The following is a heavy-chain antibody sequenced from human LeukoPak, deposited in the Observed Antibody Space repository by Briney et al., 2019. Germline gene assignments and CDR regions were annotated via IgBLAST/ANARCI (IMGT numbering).Heavy chain of an antibody. D-gene: IGHD6-13*01. CDR1: RGTFSSYA. CDR3: ARGIETDGGSSSWYYFDY. Sequence: SVKVSCKASRGTFSSYAISCVRQAPGQGLEWMGRIIPILGIANYAQKFQGRVTITADKSTSTAYMELSSLRSEDTAVYYCARGIETDGGSSSWYYFDYWGQGTLVTVSS. J-gene: IGHJ4*02. V-gene: IGHV1-69*04. CDR2: IIPILGIA.